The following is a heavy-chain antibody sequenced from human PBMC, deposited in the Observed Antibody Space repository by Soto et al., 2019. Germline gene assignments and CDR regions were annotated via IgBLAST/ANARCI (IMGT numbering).Heavy chain of an antibody. D-gene: IGHD2-15*01. V-gene: IGHV4-31*03. J-gene: IGHJ5*02. CDR3: ARSAVRVNWFDP. CDR1: GGSISSGGYY. Sequence: SETLSLTCTVSGGSISSGGYYWSWIRQHPGKGLEWIGYIYYSGSTYYNPSLKSRVTISVDTSKNQFSLKLSSVTAADTAVYYCARSAVRVNWFDPWGQGTLVTVPS. CDR2: IYYSGST.